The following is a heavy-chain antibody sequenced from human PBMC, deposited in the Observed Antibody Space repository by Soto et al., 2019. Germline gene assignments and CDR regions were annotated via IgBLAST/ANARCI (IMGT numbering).Heavy chain of an antibody. CDR3: ARGRSWYYYGMDV. Sequence: PSETLSLTCAVFGGSSSGYYWSWIRQPPGKGLEWIGEINHSGSTNYNPSLKSRVIISVDTSKNQFSLKLSSVTAADTAVYYCARGRSWYYYGMDVWGQGTTVTVSS. J-gene: IGHJ6*02. CDR1: GGSSSGYY. V-gene: IGHV4-34*01. CDR2: INHSGST.